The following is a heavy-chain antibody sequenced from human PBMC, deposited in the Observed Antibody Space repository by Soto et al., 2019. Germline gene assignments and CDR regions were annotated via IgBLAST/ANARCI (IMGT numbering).Heavy chain of an antibody. V-gene: IGHV3-21*01. CDR1: GFTFSSYS. CDR2: ISSSSSYI. Sequence: GGSLRLSCAASGFTFSSYSMNWVRQAPGKGLEWVSSISSSSSYIYYADSVKGRFTISRDNAKNSLYLQMNSLRAEDTAVYYCARAHDDYDILTGYYHYYYMDVWGKGTTVTVSS. CDR3: ARAHDDYDILTGYYHYYYMDV. J-gene: IGHJ6*03. D-gene: IGHD3-9*01.